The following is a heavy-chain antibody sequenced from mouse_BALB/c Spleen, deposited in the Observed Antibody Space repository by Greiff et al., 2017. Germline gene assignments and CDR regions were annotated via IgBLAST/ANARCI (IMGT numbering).Heavy chain of an antibody. Sequence: EVQLKESGPGLVKPSQSLSLTCSVTGYSITSGYYWNWIRQFPGNKLEWMGYISYDGSNNYNPSLKNRISITRDTSKNQFFLKLNSVTTEDTATYYCAREGYDVGAMDYWGQGTSVTVSS. CDR3: AREGYDVGAMDY. CDR1: GYSITSGYY. CDR2: ISYDGSN. V-gene: IGHV3-6*02. J-gene: IGHJ4*01. D-gene: IGHD2-14*01.